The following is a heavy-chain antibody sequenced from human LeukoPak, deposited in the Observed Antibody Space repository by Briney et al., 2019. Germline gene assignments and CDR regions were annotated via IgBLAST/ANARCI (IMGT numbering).Heavy chain of an antibody. CDR1: GFTFSSYA. CDR3: ARGQD. CDR2: ISYDGSNK. J-gene: IGHJ4*02. V-gene: IGHV3-30*04. Sequence: GGSLRLSCAASGFTFSSYAMHWVHQAPGKGLDWVAVISYDGSNKYYADSVKGRFTISRDNSKNTLYLQMNSLRAEDTAVYYCARGQDWGQGTLVTVSS.